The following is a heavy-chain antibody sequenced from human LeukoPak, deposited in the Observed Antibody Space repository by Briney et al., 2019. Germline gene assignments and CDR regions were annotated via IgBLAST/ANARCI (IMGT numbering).Heavy chain of an antibody. D-gene: IGHD3-3*01. CDR1: VGPFVIY. J-gene: IGHJ6*02. CDR2: IYYSGST. V-gene: IGHV4-59*01. Sequence: SETLSLTALAPVGPFVIYNGGGSRRPPGRDWEGLGYIYYSGSTNYNPSLKSRVTISVDTSKNQFSLKLSSVTAADTAVYYCARSQTYYDFWSGYSGMDVWGQGTTVTVSS. CDR3: ARSQTYYDFWSGYSGMDV.